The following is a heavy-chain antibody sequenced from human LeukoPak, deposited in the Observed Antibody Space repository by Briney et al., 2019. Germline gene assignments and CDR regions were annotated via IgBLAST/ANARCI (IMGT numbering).Heavy chain of an antibody. J-gene: IGHJ5*02. CDR1: GGSISSGGYY. V-gene: IGHV4-31*03. CDR2: IYYSGST. Sequence: SETLSLTCTVSGGSISSGGYYWSWIRQHPGKGLEWIGYIYYSGSTYYNPSLKSRVTISVDTSKNQFSLKLSSVTAADTAVCYCARGNIVVVPAQYSWFDPWGQGTLVTVSS. CDR3: ARGNIVVVPAQYSWFDP. D-gene: IGHD2-2*01.